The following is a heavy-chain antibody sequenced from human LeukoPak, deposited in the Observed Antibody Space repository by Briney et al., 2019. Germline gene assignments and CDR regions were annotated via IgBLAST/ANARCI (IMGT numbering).Heavy chain of an antibody. V-gene: IGHV4-4*02. D-gene: IGHD3-10*01. Sequence: SGTLSLTCAVSGGSISTNNWWTWVRQPPGKGLEWIGEIHHSGSTDYNPSLKSRVTISVDTSKNQFSLKLSSVTAADTAVYYCARLRSRSLLWFGNFDYWGQGTLVTVSS. CDR1: GGSISTNNW. CDR3: ARLRSRSLLWFGNFDY. J-gene: IGHJ4*02. CDR2: IHHSGST.